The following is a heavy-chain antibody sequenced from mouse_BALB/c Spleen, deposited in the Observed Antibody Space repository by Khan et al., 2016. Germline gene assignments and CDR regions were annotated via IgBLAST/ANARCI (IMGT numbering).Heavy chain of an antibody. CDR1: GYSITSDYA. D-gene: IGHD2-4*01. V-gene: IGHV3-2*02. J-gene: IGHJ2*01. Sequence: EVQLQESGPGLVKPSQSLSLTCTVTGYSITSDYAWNWIRQFPGNKLEWMGYISYRGSTSYNPSLKSRISITRDTSKNQFFLQLNSVATEDTATYYCARYDYDRGYFDYWGQGTTLTVSS. CDR2: ISYRGST. CDR3: ARYDYDRGYFDY.